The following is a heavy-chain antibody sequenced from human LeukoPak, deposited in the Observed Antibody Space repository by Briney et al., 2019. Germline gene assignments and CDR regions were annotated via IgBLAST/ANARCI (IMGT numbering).Heavy chain of an antibody. Sequence: SETLSLTCAVYGGSFSGYYWSWIRQPPGKGLEWIGEINHSGSTNYNPSLKSRVTISVDTSKNQFSLKLSSVTAADTAVYYCARAGIAVAGVSAFDIWGQGTMVTVSS. D-gene: IGHD6-19*01. J-gene: IGHJ3*02. CDR3: ARAGIAVAGVSAFDI. CDR2: INHSGST. CDR1: GGSFSGYY. V-gene: IGHV4-34*01.